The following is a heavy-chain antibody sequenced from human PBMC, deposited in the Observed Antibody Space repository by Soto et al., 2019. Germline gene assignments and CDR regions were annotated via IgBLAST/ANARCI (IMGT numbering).Heavy chain of an antibody. CDR1: GGSISSGGYY. J-gene: IGHJ4*02. CDR3: ARDNRRRYYFDY. V-gene: IGHV4-31*03. CDR2: IYYSGST. Sequence: QVQLQESGPGLVKPSQTLSLTCTVSGGSISSGGYYWSWIRQHPGKGLEWIGYIYYSGSTYYNPSLKSRVTISADTSKNQFSLKLSSVTAADTAVYYCARDNRRRYYFDYWGQGTLVTVSS.